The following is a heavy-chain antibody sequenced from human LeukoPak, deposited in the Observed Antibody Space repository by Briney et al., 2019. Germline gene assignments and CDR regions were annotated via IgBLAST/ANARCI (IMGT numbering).Heavy chain of an antibody. CDR1: AAAGFSFRSYG. D-gene: IGHD2-2*01. CDR2: ISYDGINI. J-gene: IGHJ6*02. CDR3: AKRTSITNHYHYGMDV. Sequence: GGSLRLSCVASAAAGFSFRSYGMHWVRQAPGKGLDWVAVISYDGINIHYADTVKGRFTISRDNSKNTLYLQMNSLRPEDTAVYYCAKRTSITNHYHYGMDVWGQGTTVTVSS. V-gene: IGHV3-30*18.